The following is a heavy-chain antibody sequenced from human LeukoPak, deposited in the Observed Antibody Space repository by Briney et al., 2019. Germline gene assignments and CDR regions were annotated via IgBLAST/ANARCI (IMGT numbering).Heavy chain of an antibody. Sequence: GASVKVSCKASGYTFTAYYLYWVRQAPGQGLEWMGRINPNSGGTDYTQKFQGRVTMTRDTSISTAYMELSSLRSDDTAAYYCAIGMAAAGTFEYWGQGTLVTVSS. CDR2: INPNSGGT. CDR1: GYTFTAYY. CDR3: AIGMAAAGTFEY. D-gene: IGHD6-13*01. V-gene: IGHV1-2*06. J-gene: IGHJ4*02.